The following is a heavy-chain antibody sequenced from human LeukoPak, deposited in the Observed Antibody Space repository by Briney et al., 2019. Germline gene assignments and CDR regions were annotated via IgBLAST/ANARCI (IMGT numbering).Heavy chain of an antibody. D-gene: IGHD3-10*01. J-gene: IGHJ4*02. V-gene: IGHV3-74*01. CDR3: ARDRKSGESSEIDF. Sequence: GGSLTLSCAACGFTFSNYCVYWVRHAPGKGLVWVSRINRDGSTTNYADSVKGRFTVSRDNAKNTLNLQMNSLRAEDTAVYYCARDRKSGESSEIDFWGQGTLVTVSS. CDR1: GFTFSNYC. CDR2: INRDGSTT.